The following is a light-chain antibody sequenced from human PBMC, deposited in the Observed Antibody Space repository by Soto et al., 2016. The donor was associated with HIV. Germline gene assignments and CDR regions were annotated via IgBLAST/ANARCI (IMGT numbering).Light chain of an antibody. V-gene: IGKV1-5*03. CDR3: QQYQTEEGT. Sequence: DIQMTQSPSTLSASVGDRVTITCRASQSISSWVAWYRQKPGKAPNLLIYKASNLESGVPSRFSGGGSGTEFTLTISSLQPDDFATYYCQQYQTEEGTFGQGTTVE. CDR2: KAS. J-gene: IGKJ1*01. CDR1: QSISSW.